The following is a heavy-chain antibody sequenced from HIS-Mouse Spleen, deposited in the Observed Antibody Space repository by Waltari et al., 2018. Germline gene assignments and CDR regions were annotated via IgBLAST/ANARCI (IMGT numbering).Heavy chain of an antibody. CDR3: AREGITMVRGVDY. V-gene: IGHV4-39*07. J-gene: IGHJ4*02. CDR1: GGSLSSSSYY. Sequence: QLQLQESGPGLVKPSETLSLPCTVPGGSLSSSSYYWGWTRQPPGKGLEWIGSIYYSGSTYYNPSLKSRVTISVDTSKNQFSLKLSSVTAADTAVYYCAREGITMVRGVDYWGQGTLVTVSS. CDR2: IYYSGST. D-gene: IGHD3-10*01.